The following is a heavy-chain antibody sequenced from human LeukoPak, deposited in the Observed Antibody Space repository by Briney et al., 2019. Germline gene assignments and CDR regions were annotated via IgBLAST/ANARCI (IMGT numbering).Heavy chain of an antibody. Sequence: SETLSLTCAVYGGSFSGYYWSWIRQPAGKGLEWIGVINHSGSTNYNPSLKSRVTISVDTSKNQFSLKLSSVTAADTAVYYCARGDYGQLAYFDYWGQGTLVTVSS. D-gene: IGHD4-17*01. CDR1: GGSFSGYY. V-gene: IGHV4-34*01. CDR2: INHSGST. CDR3: ARGDYGQLAYFDY. J-gene: IGHJ4*02.